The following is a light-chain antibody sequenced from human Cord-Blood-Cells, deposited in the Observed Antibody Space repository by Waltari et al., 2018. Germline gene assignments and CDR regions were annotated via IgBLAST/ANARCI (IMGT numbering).Light chain of an antibody. Sequence: DIQMTQSPSAMSASVGDRVTITCRASQGITNYLAWFQQNPGKVPNRLIYAASSLQSGVPSRFSGRGAGTEFTLTISSLQPEDFATYYCLQHNSYPWTFGQGTKVEIK. CDR1: QGITNY. J-gene: IGKJ1*01. V-gene: IGKV1-17*03. CDR2: AAS. CDR3: LQHNSYPWT.